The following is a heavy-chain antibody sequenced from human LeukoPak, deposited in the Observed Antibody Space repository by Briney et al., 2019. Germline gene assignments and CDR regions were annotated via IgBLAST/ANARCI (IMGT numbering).Heavy chain of an antibody. CDR2: IIPIFGTA. V-gene: IGHV1-69*13. CDR3: AREIVVFSAGFDP. CDR1: GGTFSSYA. D-gene: IGHD3-22*01. J-gene: IGHJ5*02. Sequence: GASVKVPCKDSGGTFSSYAISWVRQAPGQWLEWMGGIIPIFGTANYAQKFQGRVTITADESTSTAYMELSSLRSEDTAVYYCAREIVVFSAGFDPWGQGTRVTVSS.